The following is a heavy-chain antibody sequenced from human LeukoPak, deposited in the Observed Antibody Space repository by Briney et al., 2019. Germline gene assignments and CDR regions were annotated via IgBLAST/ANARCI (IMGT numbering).Heavy chain of an antibody. D-gene: IGHD2-15*01. CDR2: FSGSGSTK. CDR1: GFTFCDSQ. V-gene: IGHV3-48*03. J-gene: IGHJ6*02. CDR3: ARDARGQVTVVAAQKYYHYGMDV. Sequence: GAPLTLSCAASGFTFCDSQMKWLRQARGKGLEGVTYFSGSGSTKYYADSVKSRFTISRDNAKSSLYLQMNSLRAEDTAIYYCARDARGQVTVVAAQKYYHYGMDVWGQGTTVTVSS.